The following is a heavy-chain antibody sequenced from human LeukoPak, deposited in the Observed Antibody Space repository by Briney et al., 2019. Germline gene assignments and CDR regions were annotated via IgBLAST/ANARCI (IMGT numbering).Heavy chain of an antibody. J-gene: IGHJ3*02. CDR3: ATGGYAFDI. Sequence: KPGGSLRLSCAASGFTFSNAWMSWVRQAPGKGLEWVGRIKSKVDGETADYAAPVKGKFIISRDDSRSTVCLQMSSLEPEDTAVYYCATGGYAFDIWGQGTMVTVSS. CDR2: IKSKVDGETA. V-gene: IGHV3-15*01. CDR1: GFTFSNAW. D-gene: IGHD3-16*01.